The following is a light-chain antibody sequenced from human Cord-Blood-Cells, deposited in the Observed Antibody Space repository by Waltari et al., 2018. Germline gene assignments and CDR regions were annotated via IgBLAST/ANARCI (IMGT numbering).Light chain of an antibody. CDR2: DVS. J-gene: IGLJ1*01. V-gene: IGLV2-14*01. CDR3: SSYTSSSTYV. Sequence: QSALTQPASVSGSPGQSITISCTGTRSDGGGYNYVSWYQQHPGKAPKLMIYDVSNRPSGVSNRFSGSKSGNTASLTISALQAEDEADYYCSSYTSSSTYVFGTGTKVTVL. CDR1: RSDGGGYNY.